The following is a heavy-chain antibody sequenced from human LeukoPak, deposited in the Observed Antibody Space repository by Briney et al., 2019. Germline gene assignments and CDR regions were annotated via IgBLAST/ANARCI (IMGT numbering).Heavy chain of an antibody. CDR2: IKQDGIEK. J-gene: IGHJ3*02. D-gene: IGHD2-15*01. CDR3: ARYSLTYAFDI. CDR1: TFTFWNSW. Sequence: PGGSLRLSCAASTFTFWNSWMSWVRQAPGKGLEWVATIKQDGIEKFYVDSVKGRFTISRDNAKKSLSLQMNSLGAEDTAVYYCARYSLTYAFDIWGQGTMVIVSS. V-gene: IGHV3-7*01.